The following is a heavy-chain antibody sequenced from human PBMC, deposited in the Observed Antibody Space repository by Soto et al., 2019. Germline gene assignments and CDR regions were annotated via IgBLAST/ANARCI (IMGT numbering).Heavy chain of an antibody. V-gene: IGHV4-61*08. J-gene: IGHJ4*02. CDR1: GGSISSGDYY. CDR2: IYYGGST. CDR3: ARTSRFDC. Sequence: SETLSLTCTVSGGSISSGDYYWSWIRQPPGKGLEWIGYIYYGGSTNYNPSLKSRVTISVDTPKNQFSLKLSSVTAADTAVYYCARTSRFDCWGQGTLVTVSS. D-gene: IGHD6-6*01.